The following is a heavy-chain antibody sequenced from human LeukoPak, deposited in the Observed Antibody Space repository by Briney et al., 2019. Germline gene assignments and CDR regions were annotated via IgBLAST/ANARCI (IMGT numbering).Heavy chain of an antibody. J-gene: IGHJ4*02. D-gene: IGHD1-26*01. V-gene: IGHV4-39*01. CDR2: ILYTGRT. CDR3: ARRDVGATIDY. CDR1: GDSISSSRFY. Sequence: PSETLSLTCTVSGDSISSSRFYWAWIRQPPGKGLEWIGSILYTGRTFDNPSLKSRVTISVDTSNNQFSLRLGSVTASDTAVYYCARRDVGATIDYWGQGTLVTVSS.